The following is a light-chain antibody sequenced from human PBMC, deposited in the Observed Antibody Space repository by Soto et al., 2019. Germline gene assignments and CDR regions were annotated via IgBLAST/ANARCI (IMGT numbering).Light chain of an antibody. CDR3: QHYNSDSEA. J-gene: IGKJ1*01. CDR2: KAS. CDR1: QTSSSW. V-gene: IGKV1-5*03. Sequence: DIQMTQSPTTLSGSVGDRVTITCRASQTSSSWLAWYQQKPGKAPKLLIYKASTLKSGVPSRFSGSGSGTEFTLTISSLQPDDFATYYCQHYNSDSEAFGQGTKVEIK.